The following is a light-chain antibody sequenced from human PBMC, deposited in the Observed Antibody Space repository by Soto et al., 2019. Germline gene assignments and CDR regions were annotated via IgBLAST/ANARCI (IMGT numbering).Light chain of an antibody. CDR2: LEGSGSY. CDR3: ETWDSNTRV. V-gene: IGLV4-60*02. CDR1: SGQSSYI. Sequence: QSVLTQSSSASASLGSSVKLTCTLSSGQSSYIIAWHQQQPGKAPRYLMKLEGSGSYNKGSGVPDRFSGSSSGADRYLTISYLQFEDEADYYCETWDSNTRVFGGETQLTVL. J-gene: IGLJ3*02.